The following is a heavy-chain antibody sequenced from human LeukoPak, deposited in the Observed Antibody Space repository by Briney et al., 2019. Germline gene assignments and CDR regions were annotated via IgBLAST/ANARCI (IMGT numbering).Heavy chain of an antibody. V-gene: IGHV3-9*03. CDR2: ISWNSGSI. J-gene: IGHJ5*02. CDR1: GFTFDDYA. CDR3: AKGYSSSWRQNWFDP. Sequence: PGRSLRLSCAASGFTFDDYAMHWVRQAPGKGLEWVSGISWNSGSIGYADSVKGRFTISRDNAKNSLYLQMNSLRAEDMALYYCAKGYSSSWRQNWFDPWGQGTLVTVSS. D-gene: IGHD6-13*01.